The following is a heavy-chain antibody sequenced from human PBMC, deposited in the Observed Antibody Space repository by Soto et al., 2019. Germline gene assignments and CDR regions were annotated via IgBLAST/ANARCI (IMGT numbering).Heavy chain of an antibody. V-gene: IGHV3-48*01. CDR1: KFTFSSYG. J-gene: IGHJ6*03. CDR2: ISTSSDTI. D-gene: IGHD4-17*01. Sequence: GGSLRLSCAASKFTFSSYGMNWVRQAPGKGLEWVSYISTSSDTIYYADSVKGRFTISRDNAKNSLYLQMNSLRAEDTAVYYCANCPTVTVEGYYHYSMDVCGKGTTVTVSS. CDR3: ANCPTVTVEGYYHYSMDV.